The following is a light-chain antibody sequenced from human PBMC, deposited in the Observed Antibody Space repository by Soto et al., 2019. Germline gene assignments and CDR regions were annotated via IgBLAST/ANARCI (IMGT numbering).Light chain of an antibody. V-gene: IGLV2-8*01. CDR1: KNDIGVYDF. Sequence: QCVLTSPPSASGSPGQSVTISCTGTKNDIGVYDFVSWYQHHPGKAPRLIIYEVVQRPSGVPDRFSGSKSGNTASLTVSGLQAADEADYFCKTYAGSNTYVCGSGTKVTVL. CDR2: EVV. J-gene: IGLJ1*01. CDR3: KTYAGSNTYV.